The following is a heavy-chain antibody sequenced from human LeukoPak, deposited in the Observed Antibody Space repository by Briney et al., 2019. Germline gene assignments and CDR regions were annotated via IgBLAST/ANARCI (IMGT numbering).Heavy chain of an antibody. V-gene: IGHV4-39*01. CDR1: GGSISSSSYY. CDR2: IYYSGRT. Sequence: PSETLSLTCTVSGGSISSSSYYWGWIRQPPGKGLEWIGSIYYSGRTYNNPSLKSRVTISVDTSKNQFSLKLSSVTAADTAVYYCARPNQYCIGDSCYSGHYWGQGTLVTVSS. D-gene: IGHD2-15*01. CDR3: ARPNQYCIGDSCYSGHY. J-gene: IGHJ4*02.